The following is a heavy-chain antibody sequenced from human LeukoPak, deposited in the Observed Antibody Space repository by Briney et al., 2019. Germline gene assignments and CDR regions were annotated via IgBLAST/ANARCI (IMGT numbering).Heavy chain of an antibody. CDR3: ARVRDDFWSTYFDY. Sequence: GGSLRLSCGASGFTFSSYWMSWVRQAPGKGLEWVANIKQDGSEKYYVDSVKGRSTISRDNAKNSLYLQMNGLRAEDTAVYYCARVRDDFWSTYFDYWGQGTLVTVSS. V-gene: IGHV3-7*01. J-gene: IGHJ4*02. CDR1: GFTFSSYW. D-gene: IGHD3-3*01. CDR2: IKQDGSEK.